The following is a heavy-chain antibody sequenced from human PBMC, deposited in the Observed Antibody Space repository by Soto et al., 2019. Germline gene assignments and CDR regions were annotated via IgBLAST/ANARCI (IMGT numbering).Heavy chain of an antibody. CDR1: GLTFRSLA. D-gene: IGHD6-13*01. J-gene: IGHJ4*02. Sequence: EVQLLESGGGLVQPGGSLRLSCAASGLTFRSLAMSWVRKAPGKGLEWVSAIDTSGGGTYYADSVKGRFTISRDNSKNTLYLQMNSLRAEDTAVYYAVKSSRTLGDSWGQGTLVTVSS. CDR2: IDTSGGGT. V-gene: IGHV3-23*01. CDR3: VKSSRTLGDS.